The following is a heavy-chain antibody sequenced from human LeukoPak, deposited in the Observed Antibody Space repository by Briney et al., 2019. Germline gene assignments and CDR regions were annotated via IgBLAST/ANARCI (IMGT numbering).Heavy chain of an antibody. V-gene: IGHV4-59*01. CDR3: ARWFCIGATCYHMDV. CDR2: IYYSGNT. Sequence: SETLSLTCTVSGGSLSTYYWSWIRQPPGKGLEWIGYIYYSGNTNYNPSLKSRVTMSVDTSKNQLSLKVSSVTAADAAVYYCARWFCIGATCYHMDVWGKGTTVTVSS. J-gene: IGHJ6*04. CDR1: GGSLSTYY. D-gene: IGHD2-2*01.